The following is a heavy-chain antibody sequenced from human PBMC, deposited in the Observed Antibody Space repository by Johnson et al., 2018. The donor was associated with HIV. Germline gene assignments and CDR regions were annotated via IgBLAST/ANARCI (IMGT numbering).Heavy chain of an antibody. Sequence: QVQLVESGGGVVQPGRSLRLSCAASGFTFSNYAVHWVRQAPGKGLEWVSVIYSGGDTYYADSVKGRFTISRDNSKNTLYLQMNSLRAEDTAVYYCAREDLDGPGDDAFDIWGQGTMVTVSS. D-gene: IGHD5-24*01. CDR3: AREDLDGPGDDAFDI. CDR2: IYSGGDT. V-gene: IGHV3-NL1*01. CDR1: GFTFSNYA. J-gene: IGHJ3*02.